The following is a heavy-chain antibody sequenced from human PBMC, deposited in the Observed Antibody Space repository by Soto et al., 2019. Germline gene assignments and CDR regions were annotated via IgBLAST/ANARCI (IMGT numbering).Heavy chain of an antibody. Sequence: LSLTCTVSGVSLTSYKWSWIRQSPGKGLEWIAYMYSSGSSSYNPSLKSRVTISVDTSRNQYSLHLNSATAADTAVYYCAREWSAFDYWGQGILVTVSS. D-gene: IGHD2-15*01. V-gene: IGHV4-59*01. CDR2: MYSSGSS. CDR3: AREWSAFDY. J-gene: IGHJ4*02. CDR1: GVSLTSYK.